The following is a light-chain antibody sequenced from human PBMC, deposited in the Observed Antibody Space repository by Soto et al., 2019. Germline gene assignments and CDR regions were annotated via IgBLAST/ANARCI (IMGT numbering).Light chain of an antibody. CDR2: SAS. J-gene: IGKJ5*01. V-gene: IGKV3-15*01. CDR1: QSISYN. CDR3: QQYNNWPPIT. Sequence: EIVMTQPPATLSVSPGERATLSCRASQSISYNLAWYQQKPGQAPRVLIYSASTRATGIPARFSGSGSGTEFTLTISSLQSEDFAVYYCQQYNNWPPITFGQGTRLEIK.